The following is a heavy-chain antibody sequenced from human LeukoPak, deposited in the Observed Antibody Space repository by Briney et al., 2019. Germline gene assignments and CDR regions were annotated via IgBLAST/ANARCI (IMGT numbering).Heavy chain of an antibody. CDR2: ISYDGSNK. J-gene: IGHJ4*02. CDR1: GFTFSSYA. V-gene: IGHV3-30-3*01. D-gene: IGHD1-20*01. CDR3: ASVLTGTTSDY. Sequence: GGSLRLSCAASGFTFSSYAMHWVRQAPGKGLGWVAVISYDGSNKYYADSVKGRFTISRDNSKNTLYLQMNSLRAEDTAVYYCASVLTGTTSDYWGQGTLVTVSS.